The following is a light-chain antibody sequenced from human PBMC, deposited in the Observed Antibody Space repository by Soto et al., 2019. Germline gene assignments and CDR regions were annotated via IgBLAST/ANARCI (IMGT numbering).Light chain of an antibody. Sequence: EIVLTQSPATLSLSPGERATLSCRASQSVSSYLAWYQQKPGQAPRLLIYDASNRATGIPARFSGSGSGTDFTLTIISLEPEDFAVYYCQQRSNWPPLFGPGTKVDIK. V-gene: IGKV3-11*01. CDR2: DAS. J-gene: IGKJ3*01. CDR1: QSVSSY. CDR3: QQRSNWPPL.